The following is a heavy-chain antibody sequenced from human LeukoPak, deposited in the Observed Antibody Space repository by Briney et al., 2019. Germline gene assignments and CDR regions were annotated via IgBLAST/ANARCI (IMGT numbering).Heavy chain of an antibody. CDR2: IYHSGST. D-gene: IGHD6-19*01. CDR1: GGSISSSFYY. CDR3: ARDQVRIAVAGTFDY. V-gene: IGHV4-39*02. Sequence: PSETLSLTCTVSGGSISSSFYYWGWIRQPPGKGLEWIGSIYHSGSTYYNPSLKSRVTISVDTSRKQFSLNLSSVTAADTAVYYCARDQVRIAVAGTFDYWGQGTLVTVSS. J-gene: IGHJ4*02.